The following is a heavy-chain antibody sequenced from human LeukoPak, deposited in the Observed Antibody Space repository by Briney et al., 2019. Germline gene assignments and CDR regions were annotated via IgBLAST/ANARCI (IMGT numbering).Heavy chain of an antibody. D-gene: IGHD6-13*01. CDR2: IWYDGSNK. J-gene: IGHJ4*02. CDR3: AKGAQQLVYWVDY. V-gene: IGHV3-33*06. Sequence: GGSLRLSCAASGFTFSSHGMHWVRQAPGKGLEWVAVIWYDGSNKYYVDSVKGRFTISRDNSKNTLYLQMNSLRAEDTAVYYCAKGAQQLVYWVDYWGQGTLVTVSS. CDR1: GFTFSSHG.